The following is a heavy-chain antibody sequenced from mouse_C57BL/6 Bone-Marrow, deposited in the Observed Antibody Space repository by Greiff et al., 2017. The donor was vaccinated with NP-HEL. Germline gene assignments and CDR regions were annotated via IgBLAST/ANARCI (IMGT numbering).Heavy chain of an antibody. Sequence: QVQLQQPGAELVKPGASVKLSCKASGYTFTSYWMHWVKQRPGQGLEWIGMIHPNSGSTNYNEKFKSKATLTVDKSSSTAYMQLSSLTSEDSAVYYGAKEYYAGYYVFAFWGPGTMVTVSA. CDR1: GYTFTSYW. CDR3: AKEYYAGYYVFAF. CDR2: IHPNSGST. V-gene: IGHV1-64*01. D-gene: IGHD2-3*01. J-gene: IGHJ3*01.